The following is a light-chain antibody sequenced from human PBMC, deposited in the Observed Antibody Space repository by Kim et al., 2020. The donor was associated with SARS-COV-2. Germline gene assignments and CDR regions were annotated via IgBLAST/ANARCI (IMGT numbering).Light chain of an antibody. J-gene: IGKJ1*01. V-gene: IGKV3-11*01. CDR1: QSVGRS. CDR2: DTF. Sequence: SPEEHATLSCWASQSVGRSFAVYQQRPGQAPRRLIYDTFSRATGIPARFSASESGTDFTLTISSLEPEDFAVYYCQQRGNWPLTFGQGTKVDIK. CDR3: QQRGNWPLT.